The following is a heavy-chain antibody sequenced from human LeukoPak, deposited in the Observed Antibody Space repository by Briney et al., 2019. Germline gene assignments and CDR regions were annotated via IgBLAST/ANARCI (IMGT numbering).Heavy chain of an antibody. V-gene: IGHV3-23*01. J-gene: IGHJ4*02. CDR1: GFTFSRYA. CDR2: ISGSGGST. Sequence: GGSLRLSCGASGFTFSRYAMSWVRQAPGKGLEWVSAISGSGGSTYYADSVKGRFTISRDNSKNTLYLQMNSLRAEDTAVYYCAKAAQTSYDFWSGYYTTPQYYFDYWGQGTLVTVSS. D-gene: IGHD3-3*01. CDR3: AKAAQTSYDFWSGYYTTPQYYFDY.